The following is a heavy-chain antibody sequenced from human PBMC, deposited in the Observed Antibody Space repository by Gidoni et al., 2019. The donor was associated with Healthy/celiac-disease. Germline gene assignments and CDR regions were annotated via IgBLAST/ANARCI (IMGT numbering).Heavy chain of an antibody. V-gene: IGHV1-18*01. D-gene: IGHD5-18*01. Sequence: QVQLVQSGAEVKKPGAPVKDSCKASGYTFTTYGICWVRQAPGQGLEWMGWISTYNGNTNYAQKLQGRVTMTTDTSTSTAYMELRSLRSDATAVYYCARDSRRYSDGSKPGNWFDPWGQGTLVTVSS. CDR2: ISTYNGNT. J-gene: IGHJ5*02. CDR3: ARDSRRYSDGSKPGNWFDP. CDR1: GYTFTTYG.